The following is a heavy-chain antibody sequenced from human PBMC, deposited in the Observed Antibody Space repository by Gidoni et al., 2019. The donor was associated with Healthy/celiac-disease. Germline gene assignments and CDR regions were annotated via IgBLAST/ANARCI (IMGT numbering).Heavy chain of an antibody. Sequence: EVQLVQSGGGVVKPGRSLRITCAASGFTLDDYAMHWVRQAPGKGLELVSGISWNSGSIGYAVSVQGRFTISRDNAKNSLYLLMNSLSAEDTALYYCANDHGASHDNFFDYWCQGTLVTVSS. D-gene: IGHD3-22*01. J-gene: IGHJ4*02. CDR1: GFTLDDYA. CDR3: ANDHGASHDNFFDY. V-gene: IGHV3-9*01. CDR2: ISWNSGSI.